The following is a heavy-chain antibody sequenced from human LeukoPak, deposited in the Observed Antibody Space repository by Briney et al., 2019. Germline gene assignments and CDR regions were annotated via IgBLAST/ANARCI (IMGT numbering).Heavy chain of an antibody. Sequence: ASVKISCKASGYTFRGNYIHWLRQAPGQGLEWMGWIDANNGDTKAAQKFQGRVTMSRDTSISTAYMDLSSLSPDDAAVYYCARDPSSVTLYFFDYWGQGTLVTVSS. J-gene: IGHJ4*02. CDR3: ARDPSSVTLYFFDY. V-gene: IGHV1-2*02. D-gene: IGHD4-11*01. CDR1: GYTFRGNY. CDR2: IDANNGDT.